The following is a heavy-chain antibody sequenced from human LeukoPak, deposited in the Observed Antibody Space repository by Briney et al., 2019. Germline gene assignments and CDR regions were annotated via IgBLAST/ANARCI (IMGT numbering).Heavy chain of an antibody. D-gene: IGHD1-26*01. CDR1: GGSISSYY. V-gene: IGHV3-23*01. Sequence: PSETLSLTCTVSGGSISSYYWSWIRQPPGKGLEWVSAIRDSGSSTHYADSVKGRFTTSRDNSKNTLFLQMNSLRAEDTAIYYCAKYGPQDSGSSHFDYWGQGALVTVSS. J-gene: IGHJ4*02. CDR2: IRDSGSST. CDR3: AKYGPQDSGSSHFDY.